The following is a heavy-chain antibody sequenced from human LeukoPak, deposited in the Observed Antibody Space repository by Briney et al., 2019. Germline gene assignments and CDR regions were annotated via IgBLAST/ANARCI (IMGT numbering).Heavy chain of an antibody. Sequence: GGSLRLSCAASGFTFGTYAMSWVRQAPGRGLEWVSTISGSGGRTYYADSVKGRFTISRDNSKNTLYLQMNSLRAEDAAVYFCAKDYSGSYYALDYWGPGTLVTVSS. CDR2: ISGSGGRT. V-gene: IGHV3-23*01. D-gene: IGHD1-26*01. J-gene: IGHJ4*02. CDR1: GFTFGTYA. CDR3: AKDYSGSYYALDY.